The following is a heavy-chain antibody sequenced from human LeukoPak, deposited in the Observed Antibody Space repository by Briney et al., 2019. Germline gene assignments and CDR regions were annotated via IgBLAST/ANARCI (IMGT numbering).Heavy chain of an antibody. D-gene: IGHD3-9*01. Sequence: SETLSLSCTVSGYSISSGYYWGWIRQPPGRGLEWIGSIYHSGSTYYNPSLKSRVTISVDTSKNQFSLKLSSVTAADTAVYYCARIPSGVYLDWLQSYFDYWGQGTLVTVSS. CDR3: ARIPSGVYLDWLQSYFDY. J-gene: IGHJ4*02. CDR1: GYSISSGYY. CDR2: IYHSGST. V-gene: IGHV4-38-2*02.